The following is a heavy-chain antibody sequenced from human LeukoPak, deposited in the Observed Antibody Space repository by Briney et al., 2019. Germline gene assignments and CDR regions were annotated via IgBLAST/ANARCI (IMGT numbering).Heavy chain of an antibody. CDR2: ITNSGTTI. CDR3: ARFGSRIGTGASFGFDD. V-gene: IGHV3-11*01. D-gene: IGHD1-14*01. CDR1: GFTFTDYY. J-gene: IGHJ4*02. Sequence: GGSLRLSCAASGFTFTDYYMSWIRQAPGKGLEWVSYITNSGTTIYYADSVKGRFTISRDNAKNSLYLQMNSLRAEDTAVYYCARFGSRIGTGASFGFDDWGQGTLVLVSS.